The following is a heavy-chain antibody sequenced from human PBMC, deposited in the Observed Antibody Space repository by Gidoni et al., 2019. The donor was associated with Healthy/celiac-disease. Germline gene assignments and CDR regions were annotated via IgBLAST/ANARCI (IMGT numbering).Heavy chain of an antibody. CDR2: IISIFGTA. J-gene: IGHJ4*02. D-gene: IGHD3-16*01. CDR1: GATFSSYA. Sequence: QVQLVQSGAEVKKPGSSVKVSCKASGATFSSYAISWVRQAPGQGLEWMGGIISIFGTANYAQKFQGRVTITADESTSTAYRELSSLRSEDTAVYYCARAYETREWGAPIDYWGQGTLVTVSS. V-gene: IGHV1-69*01. CDR3: ARAYETREWGAPIDY.